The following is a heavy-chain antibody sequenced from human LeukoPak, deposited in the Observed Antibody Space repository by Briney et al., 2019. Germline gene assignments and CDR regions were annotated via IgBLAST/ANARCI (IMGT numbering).Heavy chain of an antibody. D-gene: IGHD1-26*01. CDR1: GGSISSYY. J-gene: IGHJ4*02. Sequence: PSETLSLTCTVSGGSISSYYWSWIGQPPGKGLEWIGYIYYSGSTNYNPSLKSRVTISVDTSKNQFSLKLSSVTAADTAVYYCARWGSGTRGGFDYWGQGTLVTVSS. V-gene: IGHV4-59*01. CDR3: ARWGSGTRGGFDY. CDR2: IYYSGST.